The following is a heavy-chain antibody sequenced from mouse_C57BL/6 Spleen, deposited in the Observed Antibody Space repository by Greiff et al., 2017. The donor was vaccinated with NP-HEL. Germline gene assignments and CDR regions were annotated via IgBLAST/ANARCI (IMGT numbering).Heavy chain of an antibody. J-gene: IGHJ3*01. D-gene: IGHD1-1*01. Sequence: VQLVESGAELVKPGASVKMSCKASGYTFTSYWITWVKQRPGQGLEWIGDIYPGSGSTNYNEKFKSKATLTVDTSSSTAYMQLSSLTSEDSAVYYCARGGSGFAYWGQGTLVTVSA. CDR1: GYTFTSYW. V-gene: IGHV1-55*01. CDR3: ARGGSGFAY. CDR2: IYPGSGST.